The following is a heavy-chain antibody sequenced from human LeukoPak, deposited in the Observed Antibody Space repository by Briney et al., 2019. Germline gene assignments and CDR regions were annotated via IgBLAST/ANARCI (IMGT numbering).Heavy chain of an antibody. CDR1: GYTFTGYY. CDR2: INPKSGGT. CDR3: ARWTIRITIFGPLIGGMDV. Sequence: ASVKVSCKASGYTFTGYYLHWVRQAPGQGLEWMGRINPKSGGTNYAQNFQGRVTMTRDTSISTAYMELSRLRSDDTAVYYCARWTIRITIFGPLIGGMDVWGQGTTVTVSS. V-gene: IGHV1-2*06. J-gene: IGHJ6*02. D-gene: IGHD3-3*01.